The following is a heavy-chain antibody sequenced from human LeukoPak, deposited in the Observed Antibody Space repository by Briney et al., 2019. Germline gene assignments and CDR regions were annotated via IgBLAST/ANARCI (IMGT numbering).Heavy chain of an antibody. CDR2: ISGNGGHT. CDR3: VRLPYSSSWYRDY. D-gene: IGHD6-13*01. CDR1: GFTFRNYA. J-gene: IGHJ4*02. Sequence: GGSLRLSCAASGFTFRNYAMSWVRQAPGKGLEWVSGISGNGGHTYYADSAKGRFTISRDNSKNTLYLQMNSLRAEDTAVYYCVRLPYSSSWYRDYWGQGTLVTVSS. V-gene: IGHV3-23*01.